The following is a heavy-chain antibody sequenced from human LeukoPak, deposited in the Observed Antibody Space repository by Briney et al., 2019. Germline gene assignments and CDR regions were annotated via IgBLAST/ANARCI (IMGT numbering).Heavy chain of an antibody. Sequence: SETLSLTCTVSGGSISSSSYYWGWIRQPPGKGLEWIGNIYYSGRTYYNPSLKSRVTISVDTSKNQFSLKLSSVTATDTAVYYCARAAYDSNGFTANHDYWGQGTLVTVSS. CDR2: IYYSGRT. CDR3: ARAAYDSNGFTANHDY. V-gene: IGHV4-39*01. J-gene: IGHJ4*02. CDR1: GGSISSSSYY. D-gene: IGHD3-22*01.